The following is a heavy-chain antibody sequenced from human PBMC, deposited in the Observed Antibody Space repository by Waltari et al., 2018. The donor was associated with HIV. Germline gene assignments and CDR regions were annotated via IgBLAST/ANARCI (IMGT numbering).Heavy chain of an antibody. J-gene: IGHJ6*02. CDR2: IKSKTDGGTT. Sequence: EAQLVESGGGLVKPGGYLRTPCAASAFTFSNPWMSWVRQAPGKGLEWVGRIKSKTDGGTTDYAAPVKGRFTISRDDSKNTLYLQMNSLKTEDTAVYYCTTLVLLGVGMDVWGQGTTVTVSS. D-gene: IGHD3-10*01. CDR3: TTLVLLGVGMDV. V-gene: IGHV3-15*01. CDR1: AFTFSNPW.